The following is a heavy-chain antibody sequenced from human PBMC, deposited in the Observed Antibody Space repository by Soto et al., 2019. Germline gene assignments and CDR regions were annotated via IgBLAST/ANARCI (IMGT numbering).Heavy chain of an antibody. Sequence: EVHLLESGGGLVQPGGSLRLSCAASGFTFSNYAMTWVRRAPGKGLEWVSSISVSGGGTFYADSVKGRFIISRDSSKNTLYLQMNSLRVEDTAVYYCAKSRTATTSCYGSWGQGTLVTVSS. CDR3: AKSRTATTSCYGS. V-gene: IGHV3-23*01. CDR2: ISVSGGGT. D-gene: IGHD2-2*01. J-gene: IGHJ5*02. CDR1: GFTFSNYA.